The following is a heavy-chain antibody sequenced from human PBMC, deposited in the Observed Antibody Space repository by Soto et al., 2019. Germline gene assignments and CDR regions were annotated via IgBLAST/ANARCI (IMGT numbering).Heavy chain of an antibody. CDR2: ISSSSSTI. D-gene: IGHD3-16*02. CDR1: GFTFSSYS. CDR3: ARDGRLGELSPEFDY. Sequence: GGSLRLSCAASGFTFSSYSMNWVRQAPGKGLEWVSYISSSSSTIYYADSVKGRFTISRDNAKNSLYLQMNSLRDEDTAVYYCARDGRLGELSPEFDYWGQGTLVTVSS. J-gene: IGHJ4*02. V-gene: IGHV3-48*02.